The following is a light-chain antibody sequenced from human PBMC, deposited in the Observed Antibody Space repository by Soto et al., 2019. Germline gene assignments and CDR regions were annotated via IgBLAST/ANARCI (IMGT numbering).Light chain of an antibody. V-gene: IGKV3-20*01. CDR3: QQYGISPLT. CDR1: QTVSRH. Sequence: DIVLTQYPGTLSVSPGAIATLSCRASQTVSRHLAWYQQKPGQAPRLLIYGASSRATGIPDRFSGSGSGTDFTLTISRLEPEDFAVYYCQQYGISPLTFGRGCKV. J-gene: IGKJ4*01. CDR2: GAS.